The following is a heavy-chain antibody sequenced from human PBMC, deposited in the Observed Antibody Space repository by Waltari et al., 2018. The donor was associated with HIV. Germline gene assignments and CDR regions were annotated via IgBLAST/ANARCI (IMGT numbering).Heavy chain of an antibody. D-gene: IGHD3-10*01. CDR1: GYTFTGYY. CDR2: INPNSGGT. CDR3: ARGSYYGSGTFDAFDI. J-gene: IGHJ3*02. V-gene: IGHV1-2*02. Sequence: QVQLVQSGAEVKKPGASVKVSCKASGYTFTGYYLLWGRQDPGQGLEWMGWINPNSGGTNYAQKFQGRVTMTRDTSISTAYMELSRLRSDDTAVYYCARGSYYGSGTFDAFDIWGQGTMVTVSS.